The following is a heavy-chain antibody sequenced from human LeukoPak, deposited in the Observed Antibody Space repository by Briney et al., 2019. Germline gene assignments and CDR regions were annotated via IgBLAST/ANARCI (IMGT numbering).Heavy chain of an antibody. D-gene: IGHD6-6*01. CDR2: IYTSGSN. CDR1: GGSISSVSYY. CDR3: AREIAARPDY. J-gene: IGHJ4*02. Sequence: SETLSLTCTVSGGSISSVSYYWGWLRQPAGTGREGVRRIYTSGSNNYNPSHKSRVTISVDTTKNQFSQKLSSGTAADTAVYYCAREIAARPDYWGQGTLVTVSS. V-gene: IGHV4-61*02.